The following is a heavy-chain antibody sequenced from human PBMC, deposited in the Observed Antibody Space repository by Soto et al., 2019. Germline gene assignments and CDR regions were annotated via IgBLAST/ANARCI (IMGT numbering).Heavy chain of an antibody. Sequence: SETLSLTCIVSDGSISNFYWSWIRQPPGKGLEWIGYISSSGNTNYNPSLKSRVSISVDTSKNQFSLNLTSVTAADTAVYYCARAPMVLTRSYFDSWGKGTPVTVSS. V-gene: IGHV4-59*01. D-gene: IGHD3-22*01. CDR3: ARAPMVLTRSYFDS. J-gene: IGHJ4*02. CDR2: ISSSGNT. CDR1: DGSISNFY.